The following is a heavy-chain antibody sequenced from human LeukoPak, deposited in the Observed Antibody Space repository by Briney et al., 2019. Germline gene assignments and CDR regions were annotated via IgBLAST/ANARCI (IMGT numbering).Heavy chain of an antibody. Sequence: SETLSLTCTVSGGSISSSSYYWGWIRQPPGKSLEWIGSTFYSGNTYYNPSLRGRVTISVDMSKNQFSLKLSSVTAADTAVYYCARRGYYDSSGHFDYWGQGTLVTVSS. J-gene: IGHJ4*02. V-gene: IGHV4-39*01. CDR2: TFYSGNT. CDR1: GGSISSSSYY. CDR3: ARRGYYDSSGHFDY. D-gene: IGHD3-22*01.